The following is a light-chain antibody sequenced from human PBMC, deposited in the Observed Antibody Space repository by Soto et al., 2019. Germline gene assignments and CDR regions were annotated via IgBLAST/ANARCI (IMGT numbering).Light chain of an antibody. CDR2: GTS. CDR3: QRYGDSLLT. V-gene: IGKV3-20*01. CDR1: QSVSNSY. J-gene: IGKJ4*01. Sequence: EIVLTQSPGTLSLSPGERATLSCRASQSVSNSYLAWYQQKPGQAPRLLIYGTSNRATGIPDRFSGSGSGTDFTLTISRLEPEDFAVYYCQRYGDSLLTFGGGTKVESK.